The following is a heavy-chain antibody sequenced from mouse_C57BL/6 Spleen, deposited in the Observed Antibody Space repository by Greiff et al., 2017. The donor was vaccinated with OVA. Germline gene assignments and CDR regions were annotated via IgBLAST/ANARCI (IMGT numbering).Heavy chain of an antibody. Sequence: QVQLKQSGAELVRPGASVTLSCKASGYTFTDYEMHWVKQTPVHGLEWIGAIDPETGGTAYNQKFKGKAILTADKSSSTAYMELRSLTSEDSAGYYCTRGTVVATYAMDYWGQGTSVTVSS. D-gene: IGHD1-1*01. CDR1: GYTFTDYE. J-gene: IGHJ4*01. CDR3: TRGTVVATYAMDY. CDR2: IDPETGGT. V-gene: IGHV1-15*01.